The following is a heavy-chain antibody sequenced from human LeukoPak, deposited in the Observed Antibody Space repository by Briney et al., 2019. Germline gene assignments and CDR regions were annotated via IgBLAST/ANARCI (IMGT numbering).Heavy chain of an antibody. CDR1: GFTFSSYS. D-gene: IGHD1-26*01. CDR3: ARESGSYYLSLDY. Sequence: GGSLRLSCAASGFTFSSYSMNWVRQAPGKGLEWVSSISSSSSYIYYADSVKGRFTISRDNAKNSLYLQMNSLRVEDTAAYYCARESGSYYLSLDYWGQGTLVTVSS. CDR2: ISSSSSYI. V-gene: IGHV3-21*01. J-gene: IGHJ4*02.